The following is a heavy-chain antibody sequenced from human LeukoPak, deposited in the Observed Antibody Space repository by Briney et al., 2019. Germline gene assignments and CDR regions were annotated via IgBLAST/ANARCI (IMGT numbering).Heavy chain of an antibody. CDR2: INPNSGGT. Sequence: ASVKVSCKASGYTFTGYYMHWVRQAPGQGLEWMGWINPNSGGTNYAQKFQGRVTMTRDTSISTAYMELSRLRSDDTAVYYCAREKRRGNYDILTGYYRYGFDYWGQGTLVTVSS. J-gene: IGHJ4*02. CDR3: AREKRRGNYDILTGYYRYGFDY. D-gene: IGHD3-9*01. CDR1: GYTFTGYY. V-gene: IGHV1-2*02.